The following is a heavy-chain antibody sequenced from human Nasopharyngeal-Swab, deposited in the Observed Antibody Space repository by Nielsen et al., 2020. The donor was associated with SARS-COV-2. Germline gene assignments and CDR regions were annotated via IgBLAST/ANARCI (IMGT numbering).Heavy chain of an antibody. V-gene: IGHV4-39*01. CDR2: IYYSVST. Sequence: SETLSLTCSVSGGSSSRSSNYWAWIRQPPGKGLEWIGSIYYSVSTYYNPSLKSRVTMSVETSKNQFSLRLSSVTVADTAVYYCARQPWNYRNWFDPWGQGILVTVSS. J-gene: IGHJ5*02. D-gene: IGHD1-7*01. CDR3: ARQPWNYRNWFDP. CDR1: GGSSSRSSNY.